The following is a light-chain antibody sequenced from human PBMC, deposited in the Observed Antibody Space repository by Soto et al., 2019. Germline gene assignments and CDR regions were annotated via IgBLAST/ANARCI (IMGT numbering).Light chain of an antibody. V-gene: IGLV1-47*02. J-gene: IGLJ3*02. CDR1: SSNIGSNY. CDR3: AAWDDSLSGWV. Sequence: QLVLTQPPSASGTPGQRVTISCSGSSSNIGSNYVYWYQQLPGTAPKLLIYSNNQRPSGVPDRFSGSNSGTSASLAISGLRSEDEADYYCAAWDDSLSGWVFGGGTKVTVL. CDR2: SNN.